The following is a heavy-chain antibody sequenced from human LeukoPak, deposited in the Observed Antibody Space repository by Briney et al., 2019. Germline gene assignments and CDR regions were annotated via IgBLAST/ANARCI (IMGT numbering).Heavy chain of an antibody. CDR2: IYYSGST. V-gene: IGHV4-30-4*01. J-gene: IGHJ4*02. Sequence: SETLSLTCAVSGGSISSGDYYWSWIRQPPGKGLEWIGYIYYSGSTYYNPSLKSRVTISVDTSKNQFSLKLSSVTAADTAVYYCARRREYGDYFDYWGQGTLVTVSS. D-gene: IGHD4-17*01. CDR3: ARRREYGDYFDY. CDR1: GGSISSGDYY.